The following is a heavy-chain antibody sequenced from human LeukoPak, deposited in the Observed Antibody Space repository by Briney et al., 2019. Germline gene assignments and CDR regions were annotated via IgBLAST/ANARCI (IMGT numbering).Heavy chain of an antibody. CDR3: ARDSSGGKDFGY. Sequence: ASVKVSCKASGYTFTSYYMHWVRQAPGQGLEWMGIINPSGGSTSYAQKFQGRVTMTRDTSTSTVYMELSSLRAEDTAVYYCARDSSGGKDFGYWGQGTLVTVSS. CDR1: GYTFTSYY. V-gene: IGHV1-46*01. J-gene: IGHJ4*02. CDR2: INPSGGST. D-gene: IGHD2-15*01.